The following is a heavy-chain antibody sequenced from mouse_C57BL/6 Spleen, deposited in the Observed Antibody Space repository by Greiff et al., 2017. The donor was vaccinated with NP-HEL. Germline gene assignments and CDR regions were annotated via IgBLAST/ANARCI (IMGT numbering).Heavy chain of an antibody. V-gene: IGHV1-81*01. Sequence: QVQLQQSGAELARPGASVKLSCKASGYTFTRYGISWVKQRTGQGLEWIGEIYPRSGNTYYNEKFKGKATLTADQSSSTAYMELRSLTSEDSAVYFCASRGNYLFAYWGQGTLVTVSA. CDR3: ASRGNYLFAY. J-gene: IGHJ3*01. CDR1: GYTFTRYG. CDR2: IYPRSGNT. D-gene: IGHD2-1*01.